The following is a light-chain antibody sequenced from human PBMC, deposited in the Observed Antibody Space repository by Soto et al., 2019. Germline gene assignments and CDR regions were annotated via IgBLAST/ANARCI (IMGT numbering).Light chain of an antibody. J-gene: IGKJ4*01. Sequence: EIVLTQSPATLSLSPGERATLSCRASQSVSNYLAWYQQKPGQAPRLLIYDASNRATGIPARFSGSGSGTDFPLTISSLELDDFAVYYCQQRSNWPQLTFGGGTKVEI. CDR3: QQRSNWPQLT. CDR2: DAS. CDR1: QSVSNY. V-gene: IGKV3-11*01.